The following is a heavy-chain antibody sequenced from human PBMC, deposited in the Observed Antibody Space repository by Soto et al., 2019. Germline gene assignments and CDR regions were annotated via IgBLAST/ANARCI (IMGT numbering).Heavy chain of an antibody. D-gene: IGHD4-17*01. CDR1: GGTFSSHT. Sequence: QDQLVQSGAEVKKPGSSVKVSCKASGGTFSSHTFSWVRQAPGQGLEWMGRIIPALGTATYAQKFQGRVTITADESATTVYMKLNRLRSEDTAVYYCARPDFGDYWYFDLWGRGTLVTVSS. CDR3: ARPDFGDYWYFDL. V-gene: IGHV1-69*08. J-gene: IGHJ2*01. CDR2: IIPALGTA.